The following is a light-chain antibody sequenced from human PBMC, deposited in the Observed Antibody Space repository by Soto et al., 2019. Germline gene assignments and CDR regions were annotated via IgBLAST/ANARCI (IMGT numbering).Light chain of an antibody. V-gene: IGKV3-20*01. CDR3: QQYDSSPIT. J-gene: IGKJ1*01. CDR1: QSVSSSY. CDR2: GAS. Sequence: EIVLTQSPGTLSLSPGERATLSCRASQSVSSSYLAWYQQKPGQAPRLLIYGASNRATGIPDRFSGSGSGTDFTLTISRLEPEDFAVYYCQQYDSSPITFGQGTKVDIK.